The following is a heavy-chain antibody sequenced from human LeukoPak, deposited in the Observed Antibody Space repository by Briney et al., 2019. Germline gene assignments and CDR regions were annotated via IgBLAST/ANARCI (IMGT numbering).Heavy chain of an antibody. V-gene: IGHV4-39*07. CDR1: GDSISSSSYY. Sequence: SETLSLTCNVSGDSISSSSYYWGWIRQPPGKGLEWIGNIYYSGRTYYNPSLMSRVTISVDTSKNQFSLKLSSVTAADTAVYYCARGPPQQLVKYYYMDVWGKGTTVTISS. CDR3: ARGPPQQLVKYYYMDV. CDR2: IYYSGRT. J-gene: IGHJ6*03. D-gene: IGHD6-13*01.